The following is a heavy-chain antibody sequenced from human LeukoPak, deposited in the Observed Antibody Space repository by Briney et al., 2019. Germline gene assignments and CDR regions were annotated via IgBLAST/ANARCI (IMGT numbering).Heavy chain of an antibody. CDR3: ATVRRGSSGWYADV. Sequence: GRSLRLSCVASGFTFRNYGMPWVRQAPGKGLEWVAVIWYDGSQQNYADSMKGRFTISRDNSKSTLYLQMISLRAEDTAVYYCATVRRGSSGWYADVWGQGTTVTVSS. CDR2: IWYDGSQQ. CDR1: GFTFRNYG. D-gene: IGHD6-19*01. V-gene: IGHV3-33*01. J-gene: IGHJ6*02.